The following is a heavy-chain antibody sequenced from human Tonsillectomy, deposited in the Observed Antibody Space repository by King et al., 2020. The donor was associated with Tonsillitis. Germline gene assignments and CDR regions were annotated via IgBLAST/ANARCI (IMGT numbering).Heavy chain of an antibody. CDR1: GGSISNYY. CDR3: AREGLFSGSDYNVRYFAL. J-gene: IGHJ2*01. Sequence: HVQLQESGPGLVKPSETLSLTCTVSGGSISNYYWSWIRQPPGKGLEWSGNIYYRGSTNYNPSLNSRVTISVDTSKNRFSLRLNSVTAADTAVYYCAREGLFSGSDYNVRYFALWGRGTLVTVSS. D-gene: IGHD3-10*01. V-gene: IGHV4-59*01. CDR2: IYYRGST.